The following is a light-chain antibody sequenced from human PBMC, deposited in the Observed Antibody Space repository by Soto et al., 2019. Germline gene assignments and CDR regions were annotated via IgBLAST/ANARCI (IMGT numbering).Light chain of an antibody. CDR3: QQYNSYPLT. CDR2: KTS. CDR1: QSISSW. J-gene: IGKJ4*01. V-gene: IGKV1-5*03. Sequence: DIPMTQSPSTLSASVGDRVTITCRASQSISSWLAWYQQKPGKAPKLLIYKTSSLESGVPSRFSGNGSGTEFPLSISSLQPDDLATYYCQQYNSYPLTFGGGTKVETK.